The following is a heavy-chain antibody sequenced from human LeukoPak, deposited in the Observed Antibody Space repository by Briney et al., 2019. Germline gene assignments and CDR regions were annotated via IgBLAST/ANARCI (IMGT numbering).Heavy chain of an antibody. V-gene: IGHV1-18*01. CDR2: ISVHNGNT. D-gene: IGHD6-19*01. CDR3: ARDRTPWVAGTRGMDV. CDR1: GFTFTSYG. Sequence: GASVKVSCNASGFTFTSYGISWVRQAPGQGLEWMGWISVHNGNTNYAQKVQGRVTMTTDTSTSTAYMELTSLRSGDTAVYFCARDRTPWVAGTRGMDVWGQGTAVTVSS. J-gene: IGHJ6*02.